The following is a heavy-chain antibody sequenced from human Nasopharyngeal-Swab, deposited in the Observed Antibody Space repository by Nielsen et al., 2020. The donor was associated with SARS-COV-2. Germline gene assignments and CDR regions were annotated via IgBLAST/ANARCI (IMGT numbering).Heavy chain of an antibody. D-gene: IGHD3-10*01. V-gene: IGHV3-9*01. CDR2: ISWNSGSI. CDR3: AKSPVGPMVRGVIGAFDI. CDR1: GFTFDDYA. J-gene: IGHJ3*02. Sequence: GGSLRLSCAASGFTFDDYAMHWVRQAPGKGLEGVSGISWNSGSIGYADSVKGRFTISRDNAKNSLYLQMNSLRAEDTALYYCAKSPVGPMVRGVIGAFDIWGQGTMVTVSS.